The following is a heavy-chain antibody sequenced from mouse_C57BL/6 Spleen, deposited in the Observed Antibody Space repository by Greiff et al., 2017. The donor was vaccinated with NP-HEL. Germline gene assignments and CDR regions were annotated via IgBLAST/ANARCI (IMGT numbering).Heavy chain of an antibody. V-gene: IGHV1-72*01. CDR2: IDPNSGGT. CDR1: GYTFTSYW. CDR3: ARPLYYYGSSWDFDY. J-gene: IGHJ2*01. D-gene: IGHD1-1*01. Sequence: QVQLKQPGAELVKPGASVKLSCKASGYTFTSYWMHWVKQRPGRGLEWIGRIDPNSGGTKYNEKFKSKATLTVDKPSSTAYMQLSSLTSEDSAVYYCARPLYYYGSSWDFDYWGQGTTLTVSS.